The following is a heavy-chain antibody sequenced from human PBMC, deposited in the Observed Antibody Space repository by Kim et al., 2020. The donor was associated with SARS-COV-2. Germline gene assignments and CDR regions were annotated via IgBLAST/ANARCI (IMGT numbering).Heavy chain of an antibody. J-gene: IGHJ4*02. CDR3: ARDRGVGANDY. V-gene: IGHV3-33*01. CDR1: GFTFSSYG. CDR2: IWYDGSNK. Sequence: GGSLRLSCAASGFTFSSYGMHWVRQAPGKGLEWVAVIWYDGSNKYYADSVKGRFTISRDNSKNTLYLQMNSLRAEDTAVYYCARDRGVGANDYWGQGTLVTVSS. D-gene: IGHD1-26*01.